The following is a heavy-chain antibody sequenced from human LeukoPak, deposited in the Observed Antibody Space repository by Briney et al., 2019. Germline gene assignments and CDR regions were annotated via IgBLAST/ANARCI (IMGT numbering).Heavy chain of an antibody. CDR1: GGYISSYY. D-gene: IGHD6-13*01. Sequence: PSETLSLTCTVSGGYISSYYWSWIRQPPGKGLEWIGYIYYSGSTNYNPSLKSRVTISVDTSKNQFSLKLSSVTAADTAVYYCARDLGCSSSRQGWYFDLWGRGTLVTVSS. CDR2: IYYSGST. V-gene: IGHV4-59*01. J-gene: IGHJ2*01. CDR3: ARDLGCSSSRQGWYFDL.